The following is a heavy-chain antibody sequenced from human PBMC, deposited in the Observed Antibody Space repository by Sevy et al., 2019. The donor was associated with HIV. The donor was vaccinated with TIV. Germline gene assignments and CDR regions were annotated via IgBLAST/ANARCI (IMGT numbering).Heavy chain of an antibody. V-gene: IGHV1-24*01. CDR3: ATITHCSDIRCYWFDP. J-gene: IGHJ5*02. CDR2: SDPEDGKT. D-gene: IGHD2-2*01. CDR1: GYTLTESS. Sequence: ASVKVSCKVSGYTLTESSIDWVRQAPGKGLEWMGGSDPEDGKTIYAQNFQGRVTMTEDISTDTVYMELSSLRSEDTAVYYCATITHCSDIRCYWFDPWGQGTLVTVSS.